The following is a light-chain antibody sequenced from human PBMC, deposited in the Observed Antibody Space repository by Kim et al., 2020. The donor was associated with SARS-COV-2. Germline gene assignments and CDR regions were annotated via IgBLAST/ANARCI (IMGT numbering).Light chain of an antibody. V-gene: IGKV3-15*01. CDR1: QSVSRN. CDR3: QQYDNWFPLR. J-gene: IGKJ4*02. CDR2: GAS. Sequence: DTVLTQSPATLSVSPGESATLSCRASQSVSRNLAWYQQKPGQAPRLLIDGASTRATGVPDRFSGSGSGTEFTLTISSLKAERSVVYYSQQYDNWFPLRFGGGTKVGIK.